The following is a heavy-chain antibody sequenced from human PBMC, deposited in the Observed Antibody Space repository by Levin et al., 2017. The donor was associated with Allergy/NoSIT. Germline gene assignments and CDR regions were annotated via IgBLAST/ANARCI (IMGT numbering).Heavy chain of an antibody. D-gene: IGHD2-2*01. V-gene: IGHV3-7*01. Sequence: QPGGSLRLSCAASGFTFSSYWMTWVRQAPGKGLEWVANIKKDGSEAYYVDSVKGRFTISRDNAKNSLYLQMNSLRVEDTAVYYCARDWGYCSSTTCYDVFDIWGQGTMVTVSS. CDR2: IKKDGSEA. CDR3: ARDWGYCSSTTCYDVFDI. CDR1: GFTFSSYW. J-gene: IGHJ3*02.